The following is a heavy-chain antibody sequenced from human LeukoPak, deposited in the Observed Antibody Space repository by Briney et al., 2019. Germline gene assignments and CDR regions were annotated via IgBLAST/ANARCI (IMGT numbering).Heavy chain of an antibody. J-gene: IGHJ6*03. Sequence: SETLSLTCTVSGGSVSSHQWSWVRQPPGKGLEWIGYIYYSGSTNYNPSLKSRFTISIDTSNNRFSLRLGSVTAADTAVYYCARGVLTTVSYYMDVWGNGTTVTVSS. V-gene: IGHV4-59*02. CDR1: GGSVSSHQ. CDR2: IYYSGST. D-gene: IGHD4-11*01. CDR3: ARGVLTTVSYYMDV.